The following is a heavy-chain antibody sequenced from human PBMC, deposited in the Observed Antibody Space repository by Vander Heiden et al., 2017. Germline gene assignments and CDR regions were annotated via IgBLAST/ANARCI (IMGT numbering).Heavy chain of an antibody. Sequence: QVQLQQSGPGLVKPSQTLSLTCAISGDSVSSKSAAWNWVRQSSSRGLEWLGRTYYRSKWYNDYAESVKSRITINPDTSKNQFSLQLNSVTHEDTAVYYCARDAIGSSYGEDWFDPWGQGTLLTVSS. CDR2: TYYRSKWYN. D-gene: IGHD1-26*01. CDR3: ARDAIGSSYGEDWFDP. V-gene: IGHV6-1*01. J-gene: IGHJ5*02. CDR1: GDSVSSKSAA.